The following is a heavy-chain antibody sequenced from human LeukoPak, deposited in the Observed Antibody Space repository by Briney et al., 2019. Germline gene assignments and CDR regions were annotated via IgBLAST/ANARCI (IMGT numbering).Heavy chain of an antibody. CDR3: ARDSVTRPFDY. V-gene: IGHV4-34*01. CDR1: GGSFSGYY. J-gene: IGHJ4*02. CDR2: INHSGST. Sequence: SETLSLTCAVYGGSFSGYYWSWIRQPPGKGLEWIGEINHSGSTNYNPSLKSRVTISVDTSKNQFSLKLSSVTAADTAVYDCARDSVTRPFDYWGQGTLVTVSS. D-gene: IGHD4-17*01.